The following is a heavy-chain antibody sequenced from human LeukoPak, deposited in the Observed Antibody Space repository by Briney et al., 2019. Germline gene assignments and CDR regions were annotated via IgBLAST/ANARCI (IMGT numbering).Heavy chain of an antibody. CDR1: GGSVSGYY. V-gene: IGHV4-4*07. CDR2: IYSSGST. Sequence: SETLSLTCTVSGGSVSGYYWSWIRQSAGKGLEWIGRIYSSGSTNYNPSLKSRVSMSVDTSKNQFSLKLSSVTAADTAVYYCARHSLSSYDFWSGSPYYYYMGVWGKGTTVTVSS. J-gene: IGHJ6*03. CDR3: ARHSLSSYDFWSGSPYYYYMGV. D-gene: IGHD3-3*01.